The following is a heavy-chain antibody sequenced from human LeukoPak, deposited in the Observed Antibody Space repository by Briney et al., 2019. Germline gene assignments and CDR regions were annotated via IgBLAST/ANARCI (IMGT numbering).Heavy chain of an antibody. Sequence: AGGSLRLSCEASGFTVRNNYMTWVRQAPGKGLEWVSVIESGGGRYYEDSVKDRFTISRDNSKNTLFLQMNSLRVEDSAVYYCTRVFAYSYGDFDNWGQGTLVAVS. CDR1: GFTVRNNY. D-gene: IGHD5-18*01. J-gene: IGHJ4*02. CDR3: TRVFAYSYGDFDN. CDR2: IESGGGR. V-gene: IGHV3-66*01.